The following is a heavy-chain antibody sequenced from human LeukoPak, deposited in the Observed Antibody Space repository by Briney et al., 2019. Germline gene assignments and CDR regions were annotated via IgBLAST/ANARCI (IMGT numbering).Heavy chain of an antibody. CDR1: VFTFSSYS. D-gene: IGHD2-2*01. Sequence: PGRCPKLSCAVSVFTFSSYSKNCVRDAPGKGVEWGSSISVISTYIYYADSAKGRFSISRDNAKNSLFLQMISLRAEDTALYSCARDATTNTYAEYFFDSWGQGTLVTVSS. CDR3: ARDATTNTYAEYFFDS. V-gene: IGHV3-21*01. J-gene: IGHJ4*02. CDR2: ISVISTYI.